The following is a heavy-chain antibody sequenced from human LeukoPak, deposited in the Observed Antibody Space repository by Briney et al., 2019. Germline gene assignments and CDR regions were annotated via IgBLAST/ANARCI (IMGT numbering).Heavy chain of an antibody. CDR1: GFAFRDYA. J-gene: IGHJ3*02. CDR2: INWNSGSI. D-gene: IGHD3-3*01. CDR3: VKAQIRGAFDI. V-gene: IGHV3-9*01. Sequence: QSGRSLRLSCAASGFAFRDYAMHWVRQVPGKGLEWVSYINWNSGSIDYADSVKGRFTISRDNAKNSLYLQMNSLRAEDTAFYYCVKAQIRGAFDIWGQGTIVTVSS.